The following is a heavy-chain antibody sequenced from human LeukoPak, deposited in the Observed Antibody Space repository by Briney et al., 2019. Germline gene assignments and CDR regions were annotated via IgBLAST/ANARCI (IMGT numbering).Heavy chain of an antibody. Sequence: GGSLRLSCAASGFTFSSSAMSWVRQAPGKGLEWVSAISNNGGYTYYADSVKGRFTISRDNSKNTLYLQMNSLRAEDTALYYCASTPIGYCSSSSCNLDYWGQGTLVIVSS. CDR3: ASTPIGYCSSSSCNLDY. CDR2: ISNNGGYT. D-gene: IGHD2-15*01. V-gene: IGHV3-23*01. CDR1: GFTFSSSA. J-gene: IGHJ4*02.